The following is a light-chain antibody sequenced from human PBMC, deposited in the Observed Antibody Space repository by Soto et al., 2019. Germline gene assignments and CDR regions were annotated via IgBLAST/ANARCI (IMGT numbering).Light chain of an antibody. J-gene: IGKJ1*01. Sequence: EVVLTQSPATLSLSPGDRAALSCKASQSVHNFLAWYQQKPGQAPRLLIYGASNRAAGIPARFSGSGSGTDFTLTISSLQSEDFAVYYCQQYRNWPWTFGQGTKVDIK. CDR2: GAS. CDR3: QQYRNWPWT. CDR1: QSVHNF. V-gene: IGKV3-11*01.